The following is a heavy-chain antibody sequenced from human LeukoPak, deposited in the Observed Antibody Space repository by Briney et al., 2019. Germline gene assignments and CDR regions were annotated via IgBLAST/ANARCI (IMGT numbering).Heavy chain of an antibody. CDR2: IHSGGKT. CDR3: TRDLNSGGSC. Sequence: GGSLRLTCAACGFTVSSSYMSWVRQAPGKGLEWVSVIHSGGKTYYADSVKGRFSISRDNSKNTLYLQMNSLRAQDTAVYYCTRDLNSGGSCWGQGALVTVSS. CDR1: GFTVSSSY. D-gene: IGHD2-15*01. V-gene: IGHV3-53*01. J-gene: IGHJ4*02.